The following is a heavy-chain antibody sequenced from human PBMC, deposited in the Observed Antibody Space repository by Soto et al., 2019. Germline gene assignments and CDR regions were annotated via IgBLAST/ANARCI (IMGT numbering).Heavy chain of an antibody. J-gene: IGHJ4*02. Sequence: QVQLVESGGGVVQPGGSLRLSCAASGFDFTDYGMHWVRQAPGKGLQWVAFTSYDGSQKYYADFMKGRFPISRDNSKNTLFLQMTSLNTDDTAVDYCARDVLGHYYDNHGLDSWGQGTLVTLSS. CDR1: GFDFTDYG. CDR2: TSYDGSQK. CDR3: ARDVLGHYYDNHGLDS. D-gene: IGHD3-22*01. V-gene: IGHV3-30*05.